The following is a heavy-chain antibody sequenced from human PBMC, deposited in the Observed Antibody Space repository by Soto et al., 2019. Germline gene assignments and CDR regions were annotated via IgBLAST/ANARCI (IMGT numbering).Heavy chain of an antibody. V-gene: IGHV4-59*01. J-gene: IGHJ6*02. D-gene: IGHD6-13*01. CDR3: ASSNIAATGFYYYGMDV. Sequence: QVQLQESGPGLVKPSETLSLTCTVSGGSISSYYWSWIRQPPGKGLEWIGYIYYSGSTNYTPSLKGRVTRSVDTSKNQLSLKLSSVTAADTAVYYCASSNIAATGFYYYGMDVWGRGTTVTVSS. CDR1: GGSISSYY. CDR2: IYYSGST.